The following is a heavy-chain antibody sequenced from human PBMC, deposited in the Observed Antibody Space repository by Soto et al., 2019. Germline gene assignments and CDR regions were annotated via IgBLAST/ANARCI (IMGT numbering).Heavy chain of an antibody. D-gene: IGHD3-22*01. CDR3: ATTPYYYGSSTYYYGMDV. CDR1: GGTFSSYA. CDR2: IIPIFGTA. V-gene: IGHV1-69*06. Sequence: GASVKVSCKASGGTFSSYAISWVRQAPGQGLEWMGGIIPIFGTANYAQKFQGRVTITADKSTSTAYMELSSLRSEDTAVYYCATTPYYYGSSTYYYGMDVWGQGTTVTVSS. J-gene: IGHJ6*02.